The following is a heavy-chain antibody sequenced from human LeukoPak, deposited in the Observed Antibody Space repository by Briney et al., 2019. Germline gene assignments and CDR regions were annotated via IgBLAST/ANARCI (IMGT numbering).Heavy chain of an antibody. D-gene: IGHD2-2*01. V-gene: IGHV1-18*01. CDR1: GYTFTSYG. CDR2: ISAYNGNT. J-gene: IGHJ4*02. CDR3: ARIWYCSSTSCSPFDY. Sequence: ASVKVSCKASGYTFTSYGISWVRQAPGQGLEWMGWISAYNGNTNYAQKLQGRVTVTTDTSTSTAYMELRSLRSDDTAVYYCARIWYCSSTSCSPFDYWGQGTLVTVSS.